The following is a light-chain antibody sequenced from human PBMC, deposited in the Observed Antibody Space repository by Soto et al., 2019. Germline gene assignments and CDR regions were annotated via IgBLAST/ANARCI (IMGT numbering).Light chain of an antibody. CDR2: DAS. CDR1: QSVSSS. J-gene: IGKJ4*01. Sequence: EIVMTQSPATLSVSPGERATLSCRASQSVSSSLGWYQQKPGQAPRLLIYDASTRATGIPARFSGSGSGTDFTLTISSLEPEDFAVYYCQQRSNWPPLTFGGGTKLDIK. V-gene: IGKV3-11*01. CDR3: QQRSNWPPLT.